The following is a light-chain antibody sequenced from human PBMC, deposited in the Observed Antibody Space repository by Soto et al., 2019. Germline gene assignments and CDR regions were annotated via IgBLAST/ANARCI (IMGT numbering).Light chain of an antibody. CDR1: QTVSSNY. CDR2: GAS. V-gene: IGKV3-20*01. Sequence: EIILTQSPDTLSLSPGERATLSCRASQTVSSNYLAWCQQRPGQAPRLLIYGASTRAAGIPDRFSGGGSGTDFTLTITRLEPEDSAVYFCQQYTGPPTTFGQGTRLENK. J-gene: IGKJ5*01. CDR3: QQYTGPPTT.